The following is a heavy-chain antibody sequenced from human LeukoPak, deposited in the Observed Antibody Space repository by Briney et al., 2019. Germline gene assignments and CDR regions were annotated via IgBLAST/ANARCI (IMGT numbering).Heavy chain of an antibody. CDR2: IFHSGSV. CDR3: ARVVASTSIDS. D-gene: IGHD2-15*01. J-gene: IGHJ4*02. V-gene: IGHV4-38-2*01. Sequence: GSLRLSCAASGFTFSNHGMNWVRQPPGKGPEWIGSIFHSGSVFYNPSLRSRVTLSIEPSKNRFSLELTSVTAADTAIYYCARVVASTSIDSWGQGTLVTVSS. CDR1: GFTFSNHGM.